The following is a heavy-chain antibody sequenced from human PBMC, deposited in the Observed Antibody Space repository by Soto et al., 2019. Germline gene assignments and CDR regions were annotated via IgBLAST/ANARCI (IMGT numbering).Heavy chain of an antibody. CDR1: GFTFSSYA. D-gene: IGHD2-2*01. CDR3: ARDQVPYCSSTSCPYYYGMDV. CDR2: ITGSGHTT. J-gene: IGHJ6*02. Sequence: PGGSLRLSCAASGFTFSSYAMSWVRQAPGKGLEWVSGITGSGHTTYYADSVKGRFTISRDNSKNTLYLQMNSLRAEDTAVYYCARDQVPYCSSTSCPYYYGMDVWGQGTTVTVSS. V-gene: IGHV3-23*01.